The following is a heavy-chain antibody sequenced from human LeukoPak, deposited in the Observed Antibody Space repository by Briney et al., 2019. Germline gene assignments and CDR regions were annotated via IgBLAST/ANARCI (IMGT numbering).Heavy chain of an antibody. D-gene: IGHD3-10*01. CDR3: AKDYYGGSTPL. V-gene: IGHV3-30*18. Sequence: GRSLRLSCAASGFTFSSYGMHWVRQAPGKGLEWVAVISHDGSNKYYADSVKGRFTISRDNSKNTLYLQMNSLRAEDAAVYYCAKDYYGGSTPLWGQGTLVTVSS. CDR2: ISHDGSNK. J-gene: IGHJ4*02. CDR1: GFTFSSYG.